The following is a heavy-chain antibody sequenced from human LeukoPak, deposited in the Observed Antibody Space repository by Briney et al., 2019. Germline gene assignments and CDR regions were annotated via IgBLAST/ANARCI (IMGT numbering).Heavy chain of an antibody. Sequence: GGSLRLSCAASGFTFSSYAMHWVRQAPGKGLEWVAVISYDGSNKYYADSVKGRFTISRDNSKDTLYLQMNSLRVEDTAVYYCARDTWLLDRYFDYWGQGTLVTVSS. CDR2: ISYDGSNK. D-gene: IGHD3-22*01. CDR1: GFTFSSYA. J-gene: IGHJ4*02. V-gene: IGHV3-30*04. CDR3: ARDTWLLDRYFDY.